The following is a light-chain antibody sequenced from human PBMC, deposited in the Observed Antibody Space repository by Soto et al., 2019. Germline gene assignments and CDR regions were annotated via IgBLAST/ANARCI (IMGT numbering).Light chain of an antibody. J-gene: IGKJ1*01. CDR2: GAS. CDR1: QSVSSH. Sequence: EVVLTQSPDTLSLSPGERATLSCRASQSVSSHLAWYQHKPGQAPRLLIYGASTRATGIPARFSGTRSGTDFTLTISSLQPEDFATYYCQQANSYPWTFGQGTKVDIK. CDR3: QQANSYPWT. V-gene: IGKV3-15*01.